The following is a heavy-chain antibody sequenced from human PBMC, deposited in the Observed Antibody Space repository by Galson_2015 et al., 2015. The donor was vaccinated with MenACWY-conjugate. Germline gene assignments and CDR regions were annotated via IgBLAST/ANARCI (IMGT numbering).Heavy chain of an antibody. J-gene: IGHJ5*02. CDR1: GGSIYGAAYW. Sequence: SETLSLTCTVSGGSIYGAAYWWAWIRQPPGKGLEWIASIHYSETTHYSPSLKSRVSISVDTSKNQFSLKLSSVTAADTTVYYCARLPRGINLMVEGSWGQGILVTVSS. V-gene: IGHV4-39*01. CDR3: ARLPRGINLMVEGS. D-gene: IGHD3-10*01. CDR2: IHYSETT.